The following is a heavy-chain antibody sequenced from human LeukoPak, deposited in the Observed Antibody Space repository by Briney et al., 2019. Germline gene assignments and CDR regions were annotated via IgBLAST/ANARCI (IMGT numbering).Heavy chain of an antibody. Sequence: PGGSLSLSYAASGVTFSSYSMNWVRQAPGKGLELVSSITSDSGDIYYADSVKGRFTISRDNAKNSLYLQMNSLRAEDTAVYYCARSGGRDDILTGYLYPGVILTYWGQGTLVTVSS. V-gene: IGHV3-21*01. J-gene: IGHJ4*02. D-gene: IGHD3-9*01. CDR3: ARSGGRDDILTGYLYPGVILTY. CDR1: GVTFSSYS. CDR2: ITSDSGDI.